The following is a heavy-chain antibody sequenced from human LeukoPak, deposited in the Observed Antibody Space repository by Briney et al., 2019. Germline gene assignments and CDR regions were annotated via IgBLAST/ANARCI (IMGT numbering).Heavy chain of an antibody. J-gene: IGHJ4*02. CDR1: GFTFSSYS. CDR3: AREERYSYAQVDY. CDR2: ISSSSSYI. D-gene: IGHD5-18*01. V-gene: IGHV3-21*01. Sequence: PGGSLRLSCAASGFTFSSYSMNWVRQAPGKGLEWVSSISSSSSYIYYADSVKGRFTISRDNAKNSLYLQMNSLRAEDTAVYYCAREERYSYAQVDYWGQGTLVTVSS.